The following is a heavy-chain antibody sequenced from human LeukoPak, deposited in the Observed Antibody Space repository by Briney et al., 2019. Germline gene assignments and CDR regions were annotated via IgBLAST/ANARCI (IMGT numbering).Heavy chain of an antibody. V-gene: IGHV1-69*02. CDR1: RGTFSSCS. CDR2: IIPILGVT. D-gene: IGHD5-24*01. CDR3: ATVEMARVGVRADDY. Sequence: GSSVKVSCKASRGTFSSCSISWVRQAPGQGLEWVGRIIPILGVTNYAQKLQGRVTITADKSTSTAYMELSSLRFEDTAVYYCATVEMARVGVRADDYWGQGTLVTVSS. J-gene: IGHJ4*02.